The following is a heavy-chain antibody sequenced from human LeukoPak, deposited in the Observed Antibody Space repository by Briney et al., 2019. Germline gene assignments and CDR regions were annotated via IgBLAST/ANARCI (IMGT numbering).Heavy chain of an antibody. V-gene: IGHV4-39*01. Sequence: SETLSLTRTLSGGSISISSYYCGWIRQPPRKGLEWIGCIYYSGSTYYNPSLKSRVTISVDTSKNPFSLKLSSVTAADTAVYYCARHPIPYGDYVEGFDPWGQGTLVTVSS. J-gene: IGHJ5*02. CDR2: IYYSGST. CDR3: ARHPIPYGDYVEGFDP. CDR1: GGSISISSYY. D-gene: IGHD4-17*01.